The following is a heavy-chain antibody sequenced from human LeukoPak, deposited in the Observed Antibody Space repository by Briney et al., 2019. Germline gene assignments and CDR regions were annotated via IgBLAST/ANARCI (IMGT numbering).Heavy chain of an antibody. J-gene: IGHJ4*02. CDR1: GYTLTELS. Sequence: ASVKVSCKVSGYTLTELSMHWVRQAPGKGLEWMGGFDPEDGETIYAQKFQGRVTMTRDTSISTAYMELSRLRSDDTAVYYCARDLSGSVDYWGQGTLVTVSS. CDR2: FDPEDGET. D-gene: IGHD1-26*01. V-gene: IGHV1-24*01. CDR3: ARDLSGSVDY.